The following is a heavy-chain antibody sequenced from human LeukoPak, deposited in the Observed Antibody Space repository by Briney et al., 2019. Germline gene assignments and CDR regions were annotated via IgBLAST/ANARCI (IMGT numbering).Heavy chain of an antibody. CDR3: ARSLAYYYDSSGFGFFDY. Sequence: PSETLSPTCTVSGGSISSSSYYWGWIRQPPGKGLEWIGSIYHSGSTYYNPSLKSRVTISVDTSKNQFSLKLSSVTAADTAVYYCARSLAYYYDSSGFGFFDYWGQGALVTVSS. CDR1: GGSISSSSYY. V-gene: IGHV4-39*07. CDR2: IYHSGST. J-gene: IGHJ4*02. D-gene: IGHD3-22*01.